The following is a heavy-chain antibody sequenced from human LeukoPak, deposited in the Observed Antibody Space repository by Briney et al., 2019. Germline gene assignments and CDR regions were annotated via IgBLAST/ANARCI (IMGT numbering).Heavy chain of an antibody. CDR3: ATQRWRFGELRAGYFDL. D-gene: IGHD3-10*01. J-gene: IGHJ2*01. V-gene: IGHV4-59*01. CDR1: GGSISSYY. CDR2: IYYSGST. Sequence: SETLSLTCTVSGGSISSYYWSWIRQPPGKGLEWIGDIYYSGSTNYNPSLKSRVTISVDTSKNQFSLKLSSVTAADTAVYYRATQRWRFGELRAGYFDLWGRGTLVTVSS.